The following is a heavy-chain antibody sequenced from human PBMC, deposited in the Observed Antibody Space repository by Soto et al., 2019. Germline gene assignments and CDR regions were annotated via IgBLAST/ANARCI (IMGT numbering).Heavy chain of an antibody. D-gene: IGHD5-12*01. V-gene: IGHV5-51*01. CDR3: ARTDGYEIEY. CDR1: GYSFVSYW. J-gene: IGHJ4*02. CDR2: IYPGDSDT. Sequence: GESLKISCKGPGYSFVSYWIGLVRQVPGKGLEWMGIIYPGDSDTRYSPSFQGQVTISADKSITTVYLQWSSLKASDTAMYYCARTDGYEIEYWGQGTLVTVSS.